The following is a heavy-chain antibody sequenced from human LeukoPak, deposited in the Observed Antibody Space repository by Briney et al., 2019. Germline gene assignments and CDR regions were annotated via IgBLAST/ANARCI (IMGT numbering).Heavy chain of an antibody. J-gene: IGHJ4*02. V-gene: IGHV5-51*01. CDR2: IYPCDSDT. CDR3: ARSPRITMVGGELGVDY. CDR1: GYSFTSYW. D-gene: IGHD3-10*01. Sequence: GEALKISCKGSGYSFTSYWIGWVRQMPGKGLEWMGIIYPCDSDTRYSPSFQGQVTISAAKSISTAYLQWSSLKASDTAMYYCARSPRITMVGGELGVDYWGQGTLVTSP.